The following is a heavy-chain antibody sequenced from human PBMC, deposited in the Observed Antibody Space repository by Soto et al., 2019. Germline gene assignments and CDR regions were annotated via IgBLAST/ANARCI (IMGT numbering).Heavy chain of an antibody. J-gene: IGHJ4*02. V-gene: IGHV3-15*07. CDR1: GFTFSHAW. Sequence: GGSLRLSCAASGFTFSHAWMNWVRQAPGKGLEWVGRIKSKTDGGTTDYAAPVKGRFTISRDDSKNTLYLQMNSLKTEDTAVYYCVRFLEWLFELGSVDYWGQGTLVTVSS. CDR3: VRFLEWLFELGSVDY. CDR2: IKSKTDGGTT. D-gene: IGHD3-3*01.